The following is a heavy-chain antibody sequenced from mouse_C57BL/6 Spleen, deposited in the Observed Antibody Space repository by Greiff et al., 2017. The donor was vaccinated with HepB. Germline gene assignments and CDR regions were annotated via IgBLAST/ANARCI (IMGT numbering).Heavy chain of an antibody. D-gene: IGHD2-4*01. CDR2: INYDGSST. CDR3: ARIYYDYDGYYSDY. CDR1: GFTFSDYY. V-gene: IGHV5-16*01. Sequence: EVKLVESEGGLVQPGSSMKLSCTASGFTFSDYYMAWVRQVPEKGLEWVANINYDGSSTYYLDSLKSRFIISRDNAKNILYLQMSSLKSEDTATYYCARIYYDYDGYYSDYWGQGTTLTVSS. J-gene: IGHJ2*01.